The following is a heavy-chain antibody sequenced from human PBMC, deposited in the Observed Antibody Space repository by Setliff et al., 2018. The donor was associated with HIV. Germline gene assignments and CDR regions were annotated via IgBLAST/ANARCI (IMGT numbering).Heavy chain of an antibody. V-gene: IGHV7-4-1*02. Sequence: ASVKVSCKASADTFTNCLINWVRQAPGQGLEWMGWINTDSGTPTYAQAFTGRFVFSLDTSVSTAYLQISSLKAEDTAVYYCARDLNYVWGSDNAFDIWGQGTMVTVSS. CDR2: INTDSGTP. D-gene: IGHD3-16*01. CDR1: ADTFTNCL. J-gene: IGHJ3*02. CDR3: ARDLNYVWGSDNAFDI.